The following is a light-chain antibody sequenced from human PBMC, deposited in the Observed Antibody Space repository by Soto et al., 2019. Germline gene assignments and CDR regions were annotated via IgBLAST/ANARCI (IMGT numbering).Light chain of an antibody. V-gene: IGKV1-5*03. CDR1: QTISNY. Sequence: DIQMTQSPSTLSASVGDRVTITCRASQTISNYVTWYQQRPGKAPKLLIYRSSILPNGVPSRFSGSGSGTEFTLTISSLQADDFETYYCQQYYIYATFGQGTRVEI. J-gene: IGKJ1*01. CDR3: QQYYIYAT. CDR2: RSS.